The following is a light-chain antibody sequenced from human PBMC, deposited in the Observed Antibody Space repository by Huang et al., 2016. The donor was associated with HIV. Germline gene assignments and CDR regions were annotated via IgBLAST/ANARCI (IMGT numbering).Light chain of an antibody. J-gene: IGKJ4*01. Sequence: EIVMTQSPATLSVSPGERATLSCRASQSVSSNLAWYQKKPGQAPRLLIYGASARATGVAAKFSGSGSGTEFTLAISSLRSEDFAIYFCQQYNEWPQSFGGGTKVEIK. CDR3: QQYNEWPQS. V-gene: IGKV3-15*01. CDR2: GAS. CDR1: QSVSSN.